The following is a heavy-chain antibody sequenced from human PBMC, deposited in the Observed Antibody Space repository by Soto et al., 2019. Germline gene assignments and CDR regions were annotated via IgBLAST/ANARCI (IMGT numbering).Heavy chain of an antibody. CDR3: AKGGRQWLVTSDFNY. CDR2: IYSGGST. J-gene: IGHJ4*02. Sequence: GGSLILSCAASGFTVSSNYMSWVRQAPGKGLEWVSVIYSGGSTYYADSVKGRFTISRDSSKNTVSLEMTSLRAEDTAVYYCAKGGRQWLVTSDFNYWGQGALVTVSS. D-gene: IGHD6-19*01. V-gene: IGHV3-66*01. CDR1: GFTVSSNY.